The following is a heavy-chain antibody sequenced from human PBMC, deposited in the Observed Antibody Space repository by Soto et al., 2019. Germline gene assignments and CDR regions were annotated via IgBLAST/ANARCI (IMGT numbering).Heavy chain of an antibody. Sequence: QVQLVQSGAEVKKPGASVTVSCKTSGYTFSNYGINWVRQAPGQVREWMGWISGYSGNTNYAQTVQGRVTMTTDTSTGTVYMELRSLKSDDTAIYYCSRFIMVGGWFDPNYYHGMDVWGQGTTVTVSS. V-gene: IGHV1-18*01. D-gene: IGHD6-19*01. CDR2: ISGYSGNT. CDR3: SRFIMVGGWFDPNYYHGMDV. J-gene: IGHJ6*02. CDR1: GYTFSNYG.